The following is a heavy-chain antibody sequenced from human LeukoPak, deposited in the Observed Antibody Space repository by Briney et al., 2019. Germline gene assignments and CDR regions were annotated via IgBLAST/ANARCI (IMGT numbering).Heavy chain of an antibody. CDR2: ISSSGSTI. J-gene: IGHJ4*02. V-gene: IGHV3-48*04. CDR1: GFTFSSYW. CDR3: ASSTVEMAAILDHD. D-gene: IGHD5-24*01. Sequence: GGSLRLSCAASGFTFSSYWMSWVRQAPGKGLEWVSYISSSGSTIYYADSVKGRFTISRDNAKNSLYLQMNSLRAEDTAMYYCASSTVEMAAILDHDWGQGTLVIVSS.